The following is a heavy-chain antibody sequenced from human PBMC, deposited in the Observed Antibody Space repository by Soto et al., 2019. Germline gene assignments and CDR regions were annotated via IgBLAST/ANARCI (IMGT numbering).Heavy chain of an antibody. CDR1: GFTFSSYA. D-gene: IGHD6-19*01. CDR2: INSDGSST. CDR3: AREQWLVLSYYYYGMDV. J-gene: IGHJ6*02. Sequence: PWGSLRLSCAASGFTFSSYAMSWARQAQGKGLVWVSRINSDGSSTSYADSVKGQFTISRDNAKNTLYLQMNSLRAEDTAVYYSAREQWLVLSYYYYGMDVWGQGTTVTVSS. V-gene: IGHV3-74*01.